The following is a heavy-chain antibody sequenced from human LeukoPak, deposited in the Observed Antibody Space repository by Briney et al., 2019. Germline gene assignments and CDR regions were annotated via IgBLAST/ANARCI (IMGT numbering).Heavy chain of an antibody. D-gene: IGHD4-17*01. CDR3: ASVLMTTVTTYVTDAFDI. CDR2: INPNSGGT. J-gene: IGHJ3*02. CDR1: GYTFTGYY. Sequence: ASVKVSCKASGYTFTGYYMHWVRQAPGQGLEWMGWINPNSGGTNYAQKFQGRVTMTRDTSTSTAYMEPSRLRSDDTAVYYCASVLMTTVTTYVTDAFDIWGQGTMVTVSS. V-gene: IGHV1-2*02.